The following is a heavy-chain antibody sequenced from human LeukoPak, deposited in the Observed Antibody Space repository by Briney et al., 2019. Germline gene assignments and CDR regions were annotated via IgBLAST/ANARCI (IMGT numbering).Heavy chain of an antibody. CDR3: ARDQEDYDFWSEDAFDI. CDR2: ISAYSGNT. V-gene: IGHV1-18*01. D-gene: IGHD3-3*01. CDR1: GYTFTSYG. J-gene: IGHJ3*02. Sequence: ASVKVSCKASGYTFTSYGISWVRQAPGQGLEWMGWISAYSGNTNYAQKLQGRVTMTTDTSTSTAYMELRSLRSDDTAVYYCARDQEDYDFWSEDAFDIWGQGTMVTVSS.